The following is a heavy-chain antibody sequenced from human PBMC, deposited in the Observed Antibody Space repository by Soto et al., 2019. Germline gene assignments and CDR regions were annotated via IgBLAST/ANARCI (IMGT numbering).Heavy chain of an antibody. V-gene: IGHV2-5*02. Sequence: QITLKESGPTLVKPTQTLTLTCTFSGFSLSTSGVGVGWIRQPPGKALEWLALIYWDDDKRYSPSLKSRLTITKDTSKNQVVLTMSNMDPVDTATYYCAHSLDYDSSGHFDYWGQGTLVTVSS. CDR1: GFSLSTSGVG. D-gene: IGHD3-22*01. CDR2: IYWDDDK. CDR3: AHSLDYDSSGHFDY. J-gene: IGHJ4*02.